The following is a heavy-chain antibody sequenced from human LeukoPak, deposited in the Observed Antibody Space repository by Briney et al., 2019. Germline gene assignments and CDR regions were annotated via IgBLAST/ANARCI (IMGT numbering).Heavy chain of an antibody. J-gene: IGHJ5*02. D-gene: IGHD2-15*01. CDR1: GFTFSSYG. CDR3: ARHSGGSLLVKRNWFDP. Sequence: GGSLRLSCAASGFTFSSYGMHWVRQAPGKGLEWVAVIWYDGSNKYYADSVKGRFTISRDNSKNTLYLQMNSLRAEDTAVYYCARHSGGSLLVKRNWFDPWGQGTLVTVSS. CDR2: IWYDGSNK. V-gene: IGHV3-33*01.